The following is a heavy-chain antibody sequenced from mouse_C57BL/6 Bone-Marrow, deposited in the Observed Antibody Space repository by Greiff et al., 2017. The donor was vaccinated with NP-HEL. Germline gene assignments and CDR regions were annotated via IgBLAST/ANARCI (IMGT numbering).Heavy chain of an antibody. Sequence: VQLQQPGAELVRPGTSVKLSCKASGYTFTSYWMHWVKQRPGQGLEWIGVIDPSDSYTNYNQKFKGKATLTVDTSSSTAYMQLSSLTSEDSAVYYCARDYYSHFDYWGQGTTLTVSS. CDR3: ARDYYSHFDY. V-gene: IGHV1-59*01. J-gene: IGHJ2*01. CDR1: GYTFTSYW. D-gene: IGHD1-1*01. CDR2: IDPSDSYT.